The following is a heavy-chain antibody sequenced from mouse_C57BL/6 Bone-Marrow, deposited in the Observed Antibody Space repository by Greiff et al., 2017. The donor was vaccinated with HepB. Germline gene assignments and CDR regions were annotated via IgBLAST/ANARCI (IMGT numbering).Heavy chain of an antibody. V-gene: IGHV1-75*01. Sequence: QVQLQQSGPELVKPGASVKISCKASGYTFTDYYINWVKQRPGQGLEWIGWIFPGSGSTYYNEKFKGKATLTVDKSSSTAYMLLSSLTSEDSAVYICARDTTVVSNYFDYWGQGTTLTVSS. CDR1: GYTFTDYY. CDR2: IFPGSGST. CDR3: ARDTTVVSNYFDY. D-gene: IGHD1-1*01. J-gene: IGHJ2*01.